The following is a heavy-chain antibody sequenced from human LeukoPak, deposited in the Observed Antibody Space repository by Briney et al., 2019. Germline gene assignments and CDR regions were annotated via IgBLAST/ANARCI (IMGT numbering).Heavy chain of an antibody. CDR1: GGSFSGYY. Sequence: PSETLSLTCAVYGGSFSGYYWSWIRQPPGKGLEWIGEINHSGSTNYNPSLKSRVTISVDTSKNQFSLKLSSVTAADTAVYYCARERSGYSSGRYGMDVWGQGTTVTVSS. CDR2: INHSGST. D-gene: IGHD6-19*01. CDR3: ARERSGYSSGRYGMDV. J-gene: IGHJ6*02. V-gene: IGHV4-34*01.